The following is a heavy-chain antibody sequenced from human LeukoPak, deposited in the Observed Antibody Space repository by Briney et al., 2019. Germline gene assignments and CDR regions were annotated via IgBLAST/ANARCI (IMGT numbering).Heavy chain of an antibody. Sequence: GGSLRLSCAASGFTFTTYAMSWVRQAPGKGLELVSAISGSGGSTYYADSVKGRFTISRDNSKNTLYLQMNSLRAEDTAVYYCAKPYDILTGYYPSWDYWGQGTLVTVSS. J-gene: IGHJ4*02. CDR2: ISGSGGST. D-gene: IGHD3-9*01. V-gene: IGHV3-23*01. CDR1: GFTFTTYA. CDR3: AKPYDILTGYYPSWDY.